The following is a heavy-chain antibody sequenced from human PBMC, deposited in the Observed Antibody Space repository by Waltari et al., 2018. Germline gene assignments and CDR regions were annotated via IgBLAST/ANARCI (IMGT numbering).Heavy chain of an antibody. CDR3: VKDVQAHLGESDGVFDI. CDR1: GFTFEDYA. CDR2: ISWNSGKI. J-gene: IGHJ3*02. D-gene: IGHD3-16*01. V-gene: IGHV3-9*01. Sequence: EVQLVESGGGLVQPGRSLRISCAASGFTFEDYAMPWVRQGAGKGLEWVSGISWNSGKIVYADSVKGRFTISRDNAKKSLYLQMNSLRLEDTALYYCVKDVQAHLGESDGVFDIWGQGTMVTVSS.